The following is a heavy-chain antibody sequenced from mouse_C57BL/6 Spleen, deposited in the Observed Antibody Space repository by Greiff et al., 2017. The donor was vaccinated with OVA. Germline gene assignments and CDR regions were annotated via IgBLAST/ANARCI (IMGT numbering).Heavy chain of an antibody. Sequence: QVQLQQPGAELVKPGASVKLSCKASGYTFTSYWMHWVKQRPGQGLEWIGMIHPNSGSTNYNEKFKSKATLTVYKSASTAYMQLSSLTSEDSAVYYCARGGDYYAMDYWGQGTSVTVSS. V-gene: IGHV1-64*01. CDR3: ARGGDYYAMDY. CDR1: GYTFTSYW. J-gene: IGHJ4*01. CDR2: IHPNSGST.